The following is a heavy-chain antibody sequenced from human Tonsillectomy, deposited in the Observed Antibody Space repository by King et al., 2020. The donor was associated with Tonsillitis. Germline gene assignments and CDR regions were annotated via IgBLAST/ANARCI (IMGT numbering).Heavy chain of an antibody. CDR1: GFTFSSYG. Sequence: QLVQSGGGVVQPGGSLRLSCAASGFTFSSYGMHWVRQAPGKGLEWVAFIRYDGSNKYYADSVKGRFTISRDNSKNTLYLQMNSLRAEDTAVYYCAKEKENFDCLSYYYYYYGMDVWGQGTTVTVSS. D-gene: IGHD3-9*01. CDR2: IRYDGSNK. J-gene: IGHJ6*02. V-gene: IGHV3-30*02. CDR3: AKEKENFDCLSYYYYYYGMDV.